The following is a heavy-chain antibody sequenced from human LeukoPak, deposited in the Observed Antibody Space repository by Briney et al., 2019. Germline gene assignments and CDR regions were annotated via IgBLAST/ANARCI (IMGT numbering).Heavy chain of an antibody. CDR1: GFTLSTYW. Sequence: GGSLRLSCADSGFTLSTYWVHWVRQPPGKGLVWVSRINPDGSVTNYADSVRGRFTISRDNAKNTLYLQMNSLRAEDTAVYYCARDFTGYSDIWGQGTLVTVSS. CDR3: ARDFTGYSDI. CDR2: INPDGSVT. D-gene: IGHD5-12*01. V-gene: IGHV3-74*01. J-gene: IGHJ4*02.